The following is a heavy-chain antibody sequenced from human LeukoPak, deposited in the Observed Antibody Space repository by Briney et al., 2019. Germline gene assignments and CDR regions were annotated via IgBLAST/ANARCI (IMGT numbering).Heavy chain of an antibody. CDR2: ISAYNGNT. V-gene: IGHV1-18*01. Sequence: ASVKVSCKASGYTFTSYGISWVRQAPGQGLEWMGWISAYNGNTNYAQKLQGRVTMTTDTSTSTAYMELRSLRSDDTAVYYCARGDVDIVATIPFDYWGQGTLVTVSS. CDR3: ARGDVDIVATIPFDY. J-gene: IGHJ4*02. D-gene: IGHD5-12*01. CDR1: GYTFTSYG.